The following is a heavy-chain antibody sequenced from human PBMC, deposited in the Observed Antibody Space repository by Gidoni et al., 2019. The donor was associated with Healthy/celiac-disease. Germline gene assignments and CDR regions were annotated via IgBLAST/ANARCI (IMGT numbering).Heavy chain of an antibody. CDR3: TTEVVVVPAAMPEYFQH. D-gene: IGHD2-2*01. CDR2: IKSKTDGGTT. Sequence: EVQLVESGGGLVKPGGSLRLSCAASGFTCSNAWMSWVRQAPGKGLEWVGRIKSKTDGGTTDYAAPVKGRFTISRDDSKNTLYLQMNSLKTEDTAVYYCTTEVVVVPAAMPEYFQHWGQGTLVTVSS. V-gene: IGHV3-15*01. CDR1: GFTCSNAW. J-gene: IGHJ1*01.